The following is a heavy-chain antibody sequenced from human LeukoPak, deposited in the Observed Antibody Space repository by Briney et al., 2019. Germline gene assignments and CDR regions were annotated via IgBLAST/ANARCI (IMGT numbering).Heavy chain of an antibody. CDR2: ISAYNGNT. Sequence: ASVKVSCKASGYTFTSYGISWVRQAPGQGLEWMGWISAYNGNTNYAQKLQGRVTMTTDTSTSTAYMELRSLRSDDTAVYYCARVNPRFYDSSGYYYFDYWGQGTLVTVSS. V-gene: IGHV1-18*01. CDR3: ARVNPRFYDSSGYYYFDY. J-gene: IGHJ4*02. CDR1: GYTFTSYG. D-gene: IGHD3-22*01.